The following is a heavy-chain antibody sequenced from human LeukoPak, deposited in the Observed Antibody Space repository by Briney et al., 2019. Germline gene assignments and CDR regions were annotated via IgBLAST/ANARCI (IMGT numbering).Heavy chain of an antibody. D-gene: IGHD3-16*01. CDR2: INHSGST. CDR3: ARRRLRPPRFDP. J-gene: IGHJ5*02. V-gene: IGHV4-34*01. CDR1: GGSFRGYY. Sequence: SETLSLTCAVYGGSFRGYYWSWIRQPPGKGLEWIGEINHSGSTNYNPSLKSRVTISVDTSKNQFSLKLSSVTAADTAVYYCARRRLRPPRFDPWGQGTLVTVSS.